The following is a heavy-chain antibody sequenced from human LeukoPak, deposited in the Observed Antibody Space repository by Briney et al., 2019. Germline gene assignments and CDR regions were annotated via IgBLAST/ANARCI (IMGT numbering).Heavy chain of an antibody. D-gene: IGHD4-17*01. CDR3: VREGVFSGLRKVEDY. V-gene: IGHV3-48*03. CDR1: GFTFSSYE. J-gene: IGHJ4*02. Sequence: GGCLRLSCAASGFTFSSYEMNWVRQAPGKGLEWVSYISSSGSTIYYGDSVKGRFTISRDNARNSLYLQMNSLRAEDTAVYYCVREGVFSGLRKVEDYWGQGTLVTVSS. CDR2: ISSSGSTI.